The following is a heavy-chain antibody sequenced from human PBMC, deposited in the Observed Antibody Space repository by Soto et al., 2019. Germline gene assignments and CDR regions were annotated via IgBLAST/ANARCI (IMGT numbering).Heavy chain of an antibody. CDR3: ASGSSSPSDY. J-gene: IGHJ4*02. D-gene: IGHD6-6*01. CDR2: ISYDGSNK. Sequence: QVQLVESGGGVVQPGRSLRLSCAASGFTFSSYAMHWVRQAPGKGLEWVAVISYDGSNKYYADSVEGRFTISRDNSKNTLYLQMNSLRAEDTAVYYCASGSSSPSDYWGQGTLVTVSS. CDR1: GFTFSSYA. V-gene: IGHV3-30-3*01.